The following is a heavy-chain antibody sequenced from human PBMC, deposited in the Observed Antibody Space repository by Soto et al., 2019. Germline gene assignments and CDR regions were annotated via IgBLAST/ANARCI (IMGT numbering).Heavy chain of an antibody. J-gene: IGHJ6*02. D-gene: IGHD3-22*01. V-gene: IGHV4-39*07. CDR2: RYHTGTT. CDR3: ARALVTDYNSRDYHYYFAMDV. CDR1: GGSISSSSYY. Sequence: SETLSLTCTVSGGSISSSSYYWGWIRQPPGKGLEWIANRYHTGTTYYNPSLKSRVSMSVDTSQNQFSLILASVTAADTAVYYCARALVTDYNSRDYHYYFAMDVWGQGTSVTVS.